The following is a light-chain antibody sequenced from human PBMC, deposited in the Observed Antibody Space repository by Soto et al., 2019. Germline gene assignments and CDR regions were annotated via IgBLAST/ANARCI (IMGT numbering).Light chain of an antibody. CDR2: NSS. Sequence: EIVLTQSPGTLSLSPGERATISCRDSHSVRINYLAWYQQKPGQAPRLLIYNSSTRVTGIPDRFSGSGSGTVFTLTISRLEPEDFALYYCQQYRDLPQTFGQGTKVDIK. J-gene: IGKJ1*01. V-gene: IGKV3-20*01. CDR1: HSVRINY. CDR3: QQYRDLPQT.